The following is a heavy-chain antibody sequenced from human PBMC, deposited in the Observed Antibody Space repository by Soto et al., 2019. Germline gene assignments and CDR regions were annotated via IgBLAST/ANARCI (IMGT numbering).Heavy chain of an antibody. D-gene: IGHD3-16*01. J-gene: IGHJ4*02. Sequence: SETLSLTCSVSGDSINSDEYYWGWIRQPPGKSLEWIGSIYYRWNTYYNPSLATRVTISLDEAKSQFSLKLKSVTGADSAVYFCARLGGLARTSYYFDFWGQGDLVNVSS. V-gene: IGHV4-39*01. CDR2: IYYRWNT. CDR3: ARLGGLARTSYYFDF. CDR1: GDSINSDEYY.